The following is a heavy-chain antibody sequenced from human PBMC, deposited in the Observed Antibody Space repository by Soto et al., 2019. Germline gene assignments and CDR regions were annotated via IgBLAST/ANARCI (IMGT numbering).Heavy chain of an antibody. V-gene: IGHV1-69*13. CDR2: IIPIFGTA. CDR1: GGTFSSYA. Sequence: AAVKISCKASGGTFSSYAISWVRQAPGQGLEWMGGIIPIFGTANYAQKFQGRVTITADESKSTAHMELSSLRSEDTAVYYCARDTPLRYCSSTSCAPGGMDVWGQGTTVTVSS. CDR3: ARDTPLRYCSSTSCAPGGMDV. D-gene: IGHD2-2*01. J-gene: IGHJ6*02.